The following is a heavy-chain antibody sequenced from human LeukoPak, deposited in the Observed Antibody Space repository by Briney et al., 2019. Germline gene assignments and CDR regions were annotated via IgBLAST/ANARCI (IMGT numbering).Heavy chain of an antibody. CDR3: ASDDGYYDSSGLGY. V-gene: IGHV1-69*06. D-gene: IGHD3-22*01. CDR2: IIPIFGTA. J-gene: IGHJ4*02. Sequence: SVKVSCKASGGTFSSYAISWVRQAPGQGLEWMGGIIPIFGTANYAQKFQGRVTITADKSTSTAYMELSSLRSEDTAVYYCASDDGYYDSSGLGYWGQGTLVTVSS. CDR1: GGTFSSYA.